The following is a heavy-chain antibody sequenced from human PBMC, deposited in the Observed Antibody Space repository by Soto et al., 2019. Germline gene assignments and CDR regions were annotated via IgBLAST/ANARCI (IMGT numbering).Heavy chain of an antibody. J-gene: IGHJ4*02. Sequence: SATPSITWTVSGGSISSYYWSWIRQPPGKGLEWIGYIYYSGSTNYNPSLKSRVTISVDTSKNQFSLKLSSVTAADTAVYYCARDGGYSGSYSNYFDYWGQGTLVTVPQ. CDR1: GGSISSYY. CDR2: IYYSGST. V-gene: IGHV4-59*01. D-gene: IGHD1-26*01. CDR3: ARDGGYSGSYSNYFDY.